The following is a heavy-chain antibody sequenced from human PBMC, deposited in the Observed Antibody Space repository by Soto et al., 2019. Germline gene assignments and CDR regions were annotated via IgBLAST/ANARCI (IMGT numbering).Heavy chain of an antibody. J-gene: IGHJ6*02. CDR1: GFTFSGSA. CDR3: TRPAYGMDV. V-gene: IGHV3-73*01. CDR2: IRSKANSYAT. Sequence: EVQLVESGGGLVQPGGSLKLSCAASGFTFSGSAMHWVRQASGKGLEWVGRIRSKANSYATAYAASVKGRFTISRDDSKKTAYLQMNSLKTEDTAVYYCTRPAYGMDVWGQGTTVTVSS. D-gene: IGHD6-25*01.